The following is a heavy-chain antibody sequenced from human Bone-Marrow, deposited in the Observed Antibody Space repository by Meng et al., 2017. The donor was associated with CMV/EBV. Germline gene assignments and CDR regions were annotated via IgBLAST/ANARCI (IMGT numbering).Heavy chain of an antibody. Sequence: GESLKISCAVSGLKLSNYWMSWVREAPGKGLEWVANIKEDGSEKFYMDSVKGRFTISRDDAKKSLYLQMNSLEVEDTAVYHCASILFDGGSKYRPFDYWGQGTLVTVSS. CDR2: IKEDGSEK. D-gene: IGHD3-10*01. CDR3: ASILFDGGSKYRPFDY. CDR1: GLKLSNYW. J-gene: IGHJ4*02. V-gene: IGHV3-7*01.